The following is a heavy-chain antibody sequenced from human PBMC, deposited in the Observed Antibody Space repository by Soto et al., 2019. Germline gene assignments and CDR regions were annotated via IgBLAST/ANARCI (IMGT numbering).Heavy chain of an antibody. J-gene: IGHJ3*02. D-gene: IGHD3-22*01. V-gene: IGHV1-18*01. CDR3: ARLEIFTMIVVVGAGGFDI. CDR1: GYTFTSYG. CDR2: ISAYNGNT. Sequence: ASVKGSCKASGYTFTSYGISWVRQAPGQGLEWMGWISAYNGNTNYAQKHQGRVTMTTDTSTSTAHMELRSLRSDDTAVYYCARLEIFTMIVVVGAGGFDIWGQGTMVTVSS.